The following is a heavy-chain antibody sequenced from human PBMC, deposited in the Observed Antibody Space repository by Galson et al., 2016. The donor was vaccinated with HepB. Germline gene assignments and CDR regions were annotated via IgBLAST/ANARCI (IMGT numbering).Heavy chain of an antibody. CDR1: GFTFSSYE. Sequence: SLRLSCAASGFTFSSYEMNWVRQAPGKGLEWVSYIKSRGGSVYYADSVKGRFTIDRDNDKNSLYLQMSSLRADDMAVYFCARGFRSGWGIDYWGQGTLVTVSS. CDR3: ARGFRSGWGIDY. J-gene: IGHJ4*02. V-gene: IGHV3-48*03. CDR2: IKSRGGSV. D-gene: IGHD6-19*01.